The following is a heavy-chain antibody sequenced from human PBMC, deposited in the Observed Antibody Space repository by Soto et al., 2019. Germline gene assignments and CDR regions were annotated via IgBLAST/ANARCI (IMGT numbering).Heavy chain of an antibody. CDR1: GGTLSSYA. CDR3: ARGLVPAASPRYYYYYYGMDV. V-gene: IGHV1-69*13. Sequence: ASVRVSCKASGGTLSSYAISWVRQAPGQGLEWMGGIIPIFGTANYAQKFQGRVTITADESTSTAYMELSSLRSEDTAVYYCARGLVPAASPRYYYYYYGMDVWGQGTTVTVSS. J-gene: IGHJ6*02. CDR2: IIPIFGTA. D-gene: IGHD2-2*01.